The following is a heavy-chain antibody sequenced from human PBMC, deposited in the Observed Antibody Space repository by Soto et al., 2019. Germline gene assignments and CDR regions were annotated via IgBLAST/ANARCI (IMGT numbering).Heavy chain of an antibody. J-gene: IGHJ4*02. Sequence: ASVKVSWKASGYTFTSYYIHWVRQAPGQGLEWMGWINPITGGTNYAPKFQGRVTVTRDTSITTAYMELSRLRSDDTAVYYCARNYYDSSDRDYLDYWGQGTPVTVSS. CDR2: INPITGGT. D-gene: IGHD3-22*01. CDR3: ARNYYDSSDRDYLDY. CDR1: GYTFTSYY. V-gene: IGHV1-2*02.